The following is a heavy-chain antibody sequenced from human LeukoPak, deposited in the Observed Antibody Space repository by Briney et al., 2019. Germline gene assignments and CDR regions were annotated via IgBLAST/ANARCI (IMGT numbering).Heavy chain of an antibody. Sequence: GGSLRLSCTTTGFTFSDYAMSWIRQAPGKGLEWVGFVRSKGFGGTAEYAAAVEGRFSISRDDSKNTLHLQMNSLRTEDTAIYYCARVLGTYFHDTNALDPWGQGTLVTVSS. CDR2: VRSKGFGGTA. CDR3: ARVLGTYFHDTNALDP. J-gene: IGHJ5*02. CDR1: GFTFSDYA. V-gene: IGHV3-49*03. D-gene: IGHD2-8*01.